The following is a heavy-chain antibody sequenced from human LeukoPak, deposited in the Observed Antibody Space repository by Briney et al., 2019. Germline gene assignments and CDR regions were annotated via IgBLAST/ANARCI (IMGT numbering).Heavy chain of an antibody. CDR3: AKDSGSSGWENYYYYGMDV. Sequence: GRSLRLSCAASGFTFSSYGMHWVRQAPGKGLEWVAVISYDGSNKYYADSVKGQFTISRDNSKNTLYLQMNSLRAEDTAVYYCAKDSGSSGWENYYYYGMDVWGQGTTVTVSS. D-gene: IGHD6-19*01. CDR2: ISYDGSNK. J-gene: IGHJ6*02. CDR1: GFTFSSYG. V-gene: IGHV3-30*18.